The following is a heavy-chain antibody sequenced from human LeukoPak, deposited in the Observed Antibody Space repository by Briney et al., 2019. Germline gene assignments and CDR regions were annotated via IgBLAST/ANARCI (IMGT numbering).Heavy chain of an antibody. V-gene: IGHV1-69*13. CDR1: GGAFSSYA. Sequence: SVRVSCKASGGAFSSYAISWVRQAPGQGLEWMGGIIPIFGTANYAQKFQGRVTITADESTSTAYMELSSLRSEDTAVYYCARDIIRRDGYNAEFDYWGQGTLVTVSS. CDR3: ARDIIRRDGYNAEFDY. J-gene: IGHJ4*02. CDR2: IIPIFGTA. D-gene: IGHD5-24*01.